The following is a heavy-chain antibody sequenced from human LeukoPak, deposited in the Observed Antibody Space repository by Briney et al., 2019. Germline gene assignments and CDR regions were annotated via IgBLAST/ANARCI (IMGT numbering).Heavy chain of an antibody. CDR3: ARMSSGYYSPFDY. CDR2: IIPILGIA. J-gene: IGHJ4*02. CDR1: GGTFSSYA. V-gene: IGHV1-69*04. D-gene: IGHD3-22*01. Sequence: SVKVSCKASGGTFSSYAISWVRQAPGQGLEWMGRIIPILGIANYAQKFQGRVTITADKSTSTAYMELSSLRSEDTAVYYCARMSSGYYSPFDYWGQGTLVTVSS.